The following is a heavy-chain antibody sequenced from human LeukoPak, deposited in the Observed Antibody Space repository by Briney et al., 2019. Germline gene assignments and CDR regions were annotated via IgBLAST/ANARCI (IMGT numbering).Heavy chain of an antibody. CDR2: INPNSGDT. V-gene: IGHV1-2*02. CDR1: GYIFTDYF. CDR3: ARGIPRSYCTPTDCNPNWFDP. D-gene: IGHD2-8*01. Sequence: ASVKVSCKACGYIFTDYFIHWVRQAPGQGPEWMGWINPNSGDTKYAQKFQGRVSMTRETSIRTADMEVRSLRSDDTAVYYCARGIPRSYCTPTDCNPNWFDPWGQGTLVTVSS. J-gene: IGHJ5*02.